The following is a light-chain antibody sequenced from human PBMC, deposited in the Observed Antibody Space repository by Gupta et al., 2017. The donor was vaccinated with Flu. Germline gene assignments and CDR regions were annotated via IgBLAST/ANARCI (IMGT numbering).Light chain of an antibody. J-gene: IGKJ4*01. Sequence: PSSMSESVGDRVTLTCRAGQRISSYLDWYQQKPGKAPKVLIYDVSRGKSGVPTRFSGSGSGTDFSLTISSLQPEDFANYYCQQNNSAPLTFGGGTXVEI. V-gene: IGKV1-39*01. CDR3: QQNNSAPLT. CDR2: DVS. CDR1: QRISSY.